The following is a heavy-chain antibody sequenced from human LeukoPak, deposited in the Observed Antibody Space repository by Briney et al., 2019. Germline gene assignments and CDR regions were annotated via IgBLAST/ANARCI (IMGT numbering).Heavy chain of an antibody. V-gene: IGHV3-21*01. CDR1: GFTFSSYS. CDR3: ARDGSLDSPAFDI. Sequence: GGSLRLSCAASGFTFSSYSMNWVRQAPGKGLEWVSSISSSSSYIYYADPVKGRFTISRDNAKNSLYLQMNSLRAEDTAVYYCARDGSLDSPAFDIWGQGTMVTVSS. J-gene: IGHJ3*02. D-gene: IGHD2-15*01. CDR2: ISSSSSYI.